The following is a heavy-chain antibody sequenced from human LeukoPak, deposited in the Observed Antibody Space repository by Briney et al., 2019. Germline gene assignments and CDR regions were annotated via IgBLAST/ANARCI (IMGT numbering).Heavy chain of an antibody. V-gene: IGHV3-30*04. CDR2: ISFDGSNK. Sequence: GRSLRLFCAASGFTFSSYAMHWVRQAPGKGLEWVAVISFDGSNKYYADSVKGRFTISRDISKNTLYLQMSSLRAEDTAVYHCARAGTMIRGGPDSFDIWGQGTMVTVSS. J-gene: IGHJ3*02. D-gene: IGHD3-10*01. CDR3: ARAGTMIRGGPDSFDI. CDR1: GFTFSSYA.